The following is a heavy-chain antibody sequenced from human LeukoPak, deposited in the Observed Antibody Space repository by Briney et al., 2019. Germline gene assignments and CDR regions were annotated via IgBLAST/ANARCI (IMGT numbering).Heavy chain of an antibody. CDR2: ISGSGGST. D-gene: IGHD3-9*01. V-gene: IGHV3-23*01. CDR3: ARDLEPYDSLTGYYKFGSAFDV. J-gene: IGHJ3*01. Sequence: GGSLRLSCAASGFTFSSYAMSWVRQAPGKGLEWVSAISGSGGSTYYADSVKGRFTISRDNSKNMLYLQMNSLRAEDTALYYCARDLEPYDSLTGYYKFGSAFDVWGQGTMVTV. CDR1: GFTFSSYA.